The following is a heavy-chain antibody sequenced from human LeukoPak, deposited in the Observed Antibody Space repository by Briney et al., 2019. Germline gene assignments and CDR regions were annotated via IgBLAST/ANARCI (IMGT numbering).Heavy chain of an antibody. Sequence: GGSLRLSCATSGFTFSNFGMSWVRQAPGKGLEWVSTISGSAGSTHYADSVKGRFTISRDTSKNMLYLQMTSLRAEDTALYYCAKGSTFGDLNYFDSWGQGALVSVSS. CDR2: ISGSAGST. V-gene: IGHV3-23*01. D-gene: IGHD4-17*01. CDR3: AKGSTFGDLNYFDS. J-gene: IGHJ4*02. CDR1: GFTFSNFG.